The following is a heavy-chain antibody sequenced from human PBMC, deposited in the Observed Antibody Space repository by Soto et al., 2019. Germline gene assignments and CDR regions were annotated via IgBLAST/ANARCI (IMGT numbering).Heavy chain of an antibody. Sequence: PSVKVSCKASGYTFTSYAMHWVRQAPGQRLEWMGWINAGNGNTKYSQKFQGRVTITRDTSACTAYMELSSLRSEDTAVYYCARGDGGYDYKRHWNPNRSLDYYYYYMDSWGKGTTVTVSS. J-gene: IGHJ6*03. CDR3: ARGDGGYDYKRHWNPNRSLDYYYYYMDS. V-gene: IGHV1-3*01. CDR1: GYTFTSYA. CDR2: INAGNGNT. D-gene: IGHD5-12*01.